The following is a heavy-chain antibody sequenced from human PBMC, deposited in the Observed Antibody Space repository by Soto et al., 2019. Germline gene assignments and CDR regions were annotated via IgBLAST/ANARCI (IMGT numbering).Heavy chain of an antibody. CDR2: IYYSGST. J-gene: IGHJ4*02. Sequence: PSETLSLICTVSGGSISSGGYYWSWIRQHPGKGLEWIGYIYYSGSTYYNPSLKSRVTISVDTSKNQFSLKLSSVTAADTAVYYCARGNYGDYPLYYFDYWGQGTLVTVSS. D-gene: IGHD4-17*01. CDR3: ARGNYGDYPLYYFDY. CDR1: GGSISSGGYY. V-gene: IGHV4-31*03.